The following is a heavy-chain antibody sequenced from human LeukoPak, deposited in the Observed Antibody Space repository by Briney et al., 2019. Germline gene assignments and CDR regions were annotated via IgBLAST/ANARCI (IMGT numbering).Heavy chain of an antibody. J-gene: IGHJ4*02. CDR1: GFIFSRYS. V-gene: IGHV3-23*01. D-gene: IGHD3-22*01. CDR3: AKDLVGSGYTD. Sequence: PGGSLRLFCAASGFIFSRYSMNWVRQAPGKGLELVSAISGSGGSTYYADSVKGRFTISRDNSKNTLYLQMNSLRAEDTAVYYCAKDLVGSGYTDWGQGTLVTVSS. CDR2: ISGSGGST.